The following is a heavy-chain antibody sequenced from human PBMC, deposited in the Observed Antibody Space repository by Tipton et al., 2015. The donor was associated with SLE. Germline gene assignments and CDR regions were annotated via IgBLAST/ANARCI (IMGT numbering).Heavy chain of an antibody. V-gene: IGHV1-18*01. D-gene: IGHD1-26*01. CDR1: GYTFTNYG. CDR3: ARAITQWELLGNIDY. CDR2: IIAYNGNT. J-gene: IGHJ4*02. Sequence: QLVQSGAEVKEPGASVKVSCKASGYTFTNYGISWVRQAPGQGLEWMGWIIAYNGNTNYAQKVQGRVTMTTDTSTSTAYMELRSLRSDDTAVYYCARAITQWELLGNIDYWGQGTLVTVSS.